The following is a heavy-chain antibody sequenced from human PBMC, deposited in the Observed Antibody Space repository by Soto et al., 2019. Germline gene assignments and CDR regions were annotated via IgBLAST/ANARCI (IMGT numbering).Heavy chain of an antibody. CDR1: GFTFSSYA. CDR2: ISGSGGST. Sequence: GGSLRLSCAASGFTFSSYAMSWVRQAPGKGLEWVSAISGSGGSTYYADSVKGRFTISRDNSKNTLYLQMNSLRAEDAAVYYCASYDGSGTTIYYFDYWGQGTLVTV. V-gene: IGHV3-23*01. J-gene: IGHJ4*02. D-gene: IGHD3-10*01. CDR3: ASYDGSGTTIYYFDY.